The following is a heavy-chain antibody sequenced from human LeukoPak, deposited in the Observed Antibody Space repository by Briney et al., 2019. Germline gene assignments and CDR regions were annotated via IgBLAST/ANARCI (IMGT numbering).Heavy chain of an antibody. CDR1: GYTFTTSG. Sequence: ASVKVSSKASGYTFTTSGITWVRQAPGQGLEWMGWTSAHNGNTKYAQKLQGRVTMTTDTSTRTAYMELRSLRSDDTAVYYCARDNIAADFIDYWGQGTLVTVSS. D-gene: IGHD6-13*01. CDR2: TSAHNGNT. J-gene: IGHJ4*02. CDR3: ARDNIAADFIDY. V-gene: IGHV1-18*01.